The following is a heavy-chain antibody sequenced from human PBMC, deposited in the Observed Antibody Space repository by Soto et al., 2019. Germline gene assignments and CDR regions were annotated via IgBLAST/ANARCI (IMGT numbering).Heavy chain of an antibody. CDR3: ARGASVGFIWGKLISSGSPTRGPFVM. CDR2: IYYSGST. V-gene: IGHV4-59*01. J-gene: IGHJ3*02. Sequence: LSLTCTVSGGSISSYYWSWIRQPPGKGLEWIGYIYYSGSTNYNPSLKSRVTISVDTSKNQFSLKLSSVTAADTAVYYCARGASVGFIWGKLISSGSPTRGPFVMWGQGTMVTV. CDR1: GGSISSYY. D-gene: IGHD3-16*01.